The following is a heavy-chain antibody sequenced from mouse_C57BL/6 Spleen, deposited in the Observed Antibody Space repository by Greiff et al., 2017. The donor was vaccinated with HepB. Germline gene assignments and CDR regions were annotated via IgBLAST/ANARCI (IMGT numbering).Heavy chain of an antibody. D-gene: IGHD2-5*01. Sequence: EVMLVESGGGLVKPGGSLKLSCAASGFTFSSYAMSWVRQTPEKRLEWVATISDGGSYTYYPDNVKGRITISRDNAKNNLYLQMSHLKSEDTAMYYCARGYSNYAFAYWGQGTLVTVSA. CDR2: ISDGGSYT. CDR1: GFTFSSYA. CDR3: ARGYSNYAFAY. V-gene: IGHV5-4*03. J-gene: IGHJ3*01.